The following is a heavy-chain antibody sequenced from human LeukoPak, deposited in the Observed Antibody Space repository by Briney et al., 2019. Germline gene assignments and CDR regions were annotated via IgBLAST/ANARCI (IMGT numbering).Heavy chain of an antibody. CDR3: ARDSGSYHTNEPHYMDV. CDR1: GYTFTDYY. Sequence: GASVKVSCKASGYTFTDYYMHWVRQAPGQGLEWMGIIIPSGGSTSHAQKFQGRVTMTRDMSTSTVYMELSSLKSEDTAVYYCARDSGSYHTNEPHYMDVWGKGTTVTVSS. CDR2: IIPSGGST. J-gene: IGHJ6*03. V-gene: IGHV1-46*01. D-gene: IGHD1-26*01.